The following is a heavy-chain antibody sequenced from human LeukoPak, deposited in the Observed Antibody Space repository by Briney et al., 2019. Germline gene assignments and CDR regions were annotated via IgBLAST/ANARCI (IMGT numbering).Heavy chain of an antibody. J-gene: IGHJ6*03. D-gene: IGHD2-15*01. Sequence: SVKVSCKASGGTFSSYAISWVRQAPGQGLEWMGGIIPIFGTANYAQKFQGRVTITADESTSTAYMELSSLRSEDTAVYYCARVRCSGGSCPYYYYYYYMDVWGKGTTVTVSS. CDR2: IIPIFGTA. CDR3: ARVRCSGGSCPYYYYYYYMDV. CDR1: GGTFSSYA. V-gene: IGHV1-69*13.